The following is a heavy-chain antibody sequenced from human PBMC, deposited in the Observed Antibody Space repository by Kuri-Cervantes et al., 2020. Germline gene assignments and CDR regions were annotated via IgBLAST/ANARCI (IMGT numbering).Heavy chain of an antibody. CDR1: GFTFSSYA. J-gene: IGHJ6*02. V-gene: IGHV3-53*01. CDR2: IYSGGST. D-gene: IGHD3-10*01. CDR3: ARDRKPGGYYYYGMDV. Sequence: GESLKISCAASGFTFSSYAMSWVRQAPGKGLEWVSVIYSGGSTYYADSVKGRFTISRDNSKNTLYLQMSSLRAEDTAVYYCARDRKPGGYYYYGMDVWGQGTTVTVSS.